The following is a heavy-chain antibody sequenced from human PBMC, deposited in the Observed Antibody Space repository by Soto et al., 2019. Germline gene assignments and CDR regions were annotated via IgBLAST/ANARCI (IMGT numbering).Heavy chain of an antibody. Sequence: QVPLVQSGAEVKKPGASVKVSCKASGYTFTSYGISWGRQAPGQGLEWMGWISAYNGNTNYAKKLQGRVTMTTDTPTSTAYMELRSLRADDTVVYYGARAVCIRIFGVVVLSEGMDVWGQGTPVTVSS. J-gene: IGHJ6*02. CDR1: GYTFTSYG. D-gene: IGHD3-3*01. CDR2: ISAYNGNT. CDR3: ARAVCIRIFGVVVLSEGMDV. V-gene: IGHV1-18*01.